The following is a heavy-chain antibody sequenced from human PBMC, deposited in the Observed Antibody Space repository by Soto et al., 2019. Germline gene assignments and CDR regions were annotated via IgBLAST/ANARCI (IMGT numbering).Heavy chain of an antibody. J-gene: IGHJ4*02. CDR3: ATYSGDYARFDS. V-gene: IGHV1-18*01. CDR2: ISAYNGDT. D-gene: IGHD1-26*01. Sequence: QTQLVQSGAEVKKPGASVKVSCQASADTFTTYGLTWVRQAPGQGLEWMGWISAYNGDTKYAQNLQDRLTLTADTSTGTAYMEFRSLRSDDTAVYYCATYSGDYARFDSWGQGTLVTVSS. CDR1: ADTFTTYG.